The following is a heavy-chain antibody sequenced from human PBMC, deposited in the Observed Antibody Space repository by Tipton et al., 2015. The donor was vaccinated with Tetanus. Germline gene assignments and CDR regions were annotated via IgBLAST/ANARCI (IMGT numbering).Heavy chain of an antibody. Sequence: TLSLTCTVSGGSISSGGYYWSWIRQHPGKGLEWIGYIYYSGSTYYNPSLKSRVTISVDTSKNQFSLKLSSVTAADTAVYYCARAPSQDGDLDYRGQGTLVTVSS. CDR2: IYYSGST. V-gene: IGHV4-31*03. D-gene: IGHD4-17*01. CDR3: ARAPSQDGDLDY. CDR1: GGSISSGGYY. J-gene: IGHJ4*02.